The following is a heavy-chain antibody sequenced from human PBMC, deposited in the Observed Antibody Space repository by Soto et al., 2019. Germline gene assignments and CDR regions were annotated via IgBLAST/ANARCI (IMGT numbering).Heavy chain of an antibody. D-gene: IGHD1-26*01. CDR2: ISGNGGSI. J-gene: IGHJ4*02. V-gene: IGHV3-9*01. CDR1: GFTFDDYA. Sequence: GGSLRLSCAASGFTFDDYAMHWVRQAPGKGLEWGSGISGNGGSIGYADSVKGRFTISRDNAKNSLYLQMNSLRAEDTALYYCAKDIEEYSGSYYFDYWGQGTLVTVSS. CDR3: AKDIEEYSGSYYFDY.